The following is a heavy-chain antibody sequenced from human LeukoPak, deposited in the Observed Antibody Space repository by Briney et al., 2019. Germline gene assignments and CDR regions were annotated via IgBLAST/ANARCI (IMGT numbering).Heavy chain of an antibody. CDR3: AKDGDTSYF. Sequence: GGSLRLSCAASGFTFSSYAMHWVRQAPGKGLEWVSGISWNSGSIGYADSVKGRFTISRDNAKNSLYLQMNSLRAEDTALYYCAKDGDTSYFWGQGTLVTVSS. CDR1: GFTFSSYA. D-gene: IGHD2-21*02. V-gene: IGHV3-9*01. CDR2: ISWNSGSI. J-gene: IGHJ4*02.